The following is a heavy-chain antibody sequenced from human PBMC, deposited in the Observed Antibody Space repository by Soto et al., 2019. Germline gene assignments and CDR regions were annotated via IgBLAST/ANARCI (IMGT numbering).Heavy chain of an antibody. D-gene: IGHD6-6*01. J-gene: IGHJ6*01. Sequence: ASVKVSCKASGCTFSSYAISWVRQAPGQGLEWMGGIIPIFGTANYAQKFQGRVTITADESTSTAYMELSSLRSEDTAVYYCAREGIAARRGRYYYGMEVWGQGTTVIVS. V-gene: IGHV1-69*13. CDR3: AREGIAARRGRYYYGMEV. CDR1: GCTFSSYA. CDR2: IIPIFGTA.